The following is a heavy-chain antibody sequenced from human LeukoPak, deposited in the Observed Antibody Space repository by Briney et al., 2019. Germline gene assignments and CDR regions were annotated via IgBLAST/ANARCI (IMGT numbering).Heavy chain of an antibody. J-gene: IGHJ5*02. CDR1: GYSFTTYW. CDR2: IYPGDSDT. D-gene: IGHD6-13*01. CDR3: ARMSIAAASPFDP. Sequence: GESLKISCKGSGYSFTTYWIAWARQMPGKGLEWMGIIYPGDSDTRYSPSFQGQVTISADKSISTAYLQWSSLKASDSAMYYCARMSIAAASPFDPWGQGTLVTVSS. V-gene: IGHV5-51*01.